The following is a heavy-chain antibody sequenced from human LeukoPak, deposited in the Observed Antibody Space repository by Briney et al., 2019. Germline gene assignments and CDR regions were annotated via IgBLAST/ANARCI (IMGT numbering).Heavy chain of an antibody. CDR2: FYYSGST. CDR1: GGSTSSYY. V-gene: IGHV4-59*01. Sequence: PSETLSLTCTVSGGSTSSYYWSWIRPPPGKGLEWIGYFYYSGSTDYNPSLKSRVTISVDTSKNQFSLNLSSVTAADTAVYYCARDSSAHFDYWGQGTLVTVSS. J-gene: IGHJ4*02. CDR3: ARDSSAHFDY.